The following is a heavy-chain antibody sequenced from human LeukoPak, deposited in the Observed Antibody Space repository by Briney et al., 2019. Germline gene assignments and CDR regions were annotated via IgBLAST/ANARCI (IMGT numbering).Heavy chain of an antibody. J-gene: IGHJ6*02. Sequence: PSQTLSLTCTVSGGSISSGGYSWSWIRQHPGKGLEWIGYIYYSGSTYYNPSLKSRVTISVDTSKNQFSLKLSSVTAADTAVYYCAREEPLYCSSTSCAPGMDVWGQGTTVTVSS. V-gene: IGHV4-31*03. D-gene: IGHD2-2*01. CDR1: GGSISSGGYS. CDR3: AREEPLYCSSTSCAPGMDV. CDR2: IYYSGST.